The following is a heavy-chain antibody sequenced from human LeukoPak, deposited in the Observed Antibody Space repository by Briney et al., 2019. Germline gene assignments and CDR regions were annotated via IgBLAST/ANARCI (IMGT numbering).Heavy chain of an antibody. Sequence: ASVKVSCKASGYTFSSYGINWVRQAPGQGLEWMGWISAYNGNIKYAQKFQGRVTMTTDTSTSTAYMELRSLRSDDTAMYFCARDDLDCSGGTCYPDDFWGQGTLVTVSS. V-gene: IGHV1-18*01. D-gene: IGHD2-15*01. J-gene: IGHJ4*02. CDR3: ARDDLDCSGGTCYPDDF. CDR1: GYTFSSYG. CDR2: ISAYNGNI.